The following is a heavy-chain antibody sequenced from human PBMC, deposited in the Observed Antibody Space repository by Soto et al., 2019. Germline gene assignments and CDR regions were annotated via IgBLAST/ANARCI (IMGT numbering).Heavy chain of an antibody. D-gene: IGHD3-3*01. CDR3: ARERHYDFHPPATPNWFDP. V-gene: IGHV3-48*01. J-gene: IGHJ5*02. Sequence: GGSLRLSCAASGFTFSSYSMNWVRQAPGKGLEWVSYISSSSSTIYYADSVKGRFTISRDNAKNSLYLQMNSLRAEDTAVYYCARERHYDFHPPATPNWFDPWGQGTLVTVSS. CDR1: GFTFSSYS. CDR2: ISSSSSTI.